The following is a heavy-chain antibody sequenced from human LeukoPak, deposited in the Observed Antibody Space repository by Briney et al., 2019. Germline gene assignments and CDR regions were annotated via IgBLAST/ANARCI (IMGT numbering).Heavy chain of an antibody. Sequence: SVKVSCKASGGTFSSYAISWVRQAPGQGLEWMGRIIPILGIANYAQKFQGRVTITADKSTSTAYMELSSLRSEDTAVYYCARDPAIVGATVFDYWGQGTLVTVSS. J-gene: IGHJ4*02. CDR2: IIPILGIA. V-gene: IGHV1-69*04. D-gene: IGHD1-26*01. CDR1: GGTFSSYA. CDR3: ARDPAIVGATVFDY.